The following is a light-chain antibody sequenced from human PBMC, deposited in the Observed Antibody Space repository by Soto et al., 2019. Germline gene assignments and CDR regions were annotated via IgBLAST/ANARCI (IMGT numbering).Light chain of an antibody. CDR2: GAS. CDR3: QQYNNWPLT. V-gene: IGKV3-15*01. Sequence: TQSPGTLSLSPGERATLYCRATQSVSINLAWYQQKPDQVPRLLIYGASSRATGIPARFSGSGSGTDFTLTISSLQSEDFAVYYCQQYNNWPLTFGGGTKVDIK. CDR1: QSVSIN. J-gene: IGKJ4*01.